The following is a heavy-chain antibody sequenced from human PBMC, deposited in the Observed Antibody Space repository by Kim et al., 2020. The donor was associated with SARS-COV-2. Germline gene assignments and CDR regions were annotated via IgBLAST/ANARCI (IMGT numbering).Heavy chain of an antibody. V-gene: IGHV1-2*06. D-gene: IGHD6-19*01. CDR1: GYTFTGYY. J-gene: IGHJ5*02. CDR2: INPNSGGT. Sequence: ASVKVSCKASGYTFTGYYMHWVRQAPGQGLEWMGRINPNSGGTNYAQKFQGRVTMTRDTSISTAYMELSRLRSDDTAVYYCARGIAVAGTRGTIVPNRNNWFDPWGQGTLVTVSS. CDR3: ARGIAVAGTRGTIVPNRNNWFDP.